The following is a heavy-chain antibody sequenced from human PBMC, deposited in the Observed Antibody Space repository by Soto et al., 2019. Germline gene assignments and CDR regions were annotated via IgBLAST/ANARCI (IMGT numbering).Heavy chain of an antibody. V-gene: IGHV3-21*01. CDR1: GFTFSSYS. D-gene: IGHD2-8*02. CDR3: ARLLVVSLHDAFDI. CDR2: ISSSSSYI. Sequence: GGSLRLSCAASGFTFSSYSMNWVRQAPGKGLEWVSSISSSSSYIYYADSVKGRFTISRDNAKNSLYLQMNSLRAEDTAVYYCARLLVVSLHDAFDIWGQGTMVTVSS. J-gene: IGHJ3*02.